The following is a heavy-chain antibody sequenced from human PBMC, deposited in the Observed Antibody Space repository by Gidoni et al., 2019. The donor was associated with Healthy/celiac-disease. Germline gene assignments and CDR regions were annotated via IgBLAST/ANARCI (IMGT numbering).Heavy chain of an antibody. CDR3: ARGGGGFGARVDY. CDR2: SNHSGST. D-gene: IGHD3-10*01. Sequence: QVQLQQWGAGLLKPSETLSLTCAVYGGSFSGYYWSWIRQPPGKGREWIGESNHSGSTNYNPSTKSRVTISVDTSKNKFSLKLSFVTAADTAGYYGARGGGGFGARVDYWGQGTLVTVSS. J-gene: IGHJ4*02. CDR1: GGSFSGYY. V-gene: IGHV4-34*01.